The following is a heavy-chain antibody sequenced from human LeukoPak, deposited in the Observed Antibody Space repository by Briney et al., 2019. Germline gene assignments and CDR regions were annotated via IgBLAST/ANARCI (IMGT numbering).Heavy chain of an antibody. CDR2: ISSSSSYI. D-gene: IGHD4-17*01. J-gene: IGHJ4*02. V-gene: IGHV3-21*01. CDR3: ARDDDDYGIY. Sequence: GGSLRLSCAASGFTFSSYSMNWVRQAPGKGLEWVSSISSSSSYIYYADSVKGRFTISRDNAKNSLYLQMNSLRAEDTAVSYCARDDDDYGIYWGQGTLVTVSS. CDR1: GFTFSSYS.